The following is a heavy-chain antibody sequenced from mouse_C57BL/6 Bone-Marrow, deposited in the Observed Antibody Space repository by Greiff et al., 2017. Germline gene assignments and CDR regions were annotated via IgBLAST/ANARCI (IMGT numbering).Heavy chain of an antibody. CDR3: ASSPYGGY. V-gene: IGHV1-85*01. CDR2: IYPRDGST. D-gene: IGHD1-1*01. J-gene: IGHJ2*01. CDR1: GYTFTSYD. Sequence: VKLVESGPELVKPGASVKLSCKASGYTFTSYDLNWVKQRPGQGLEWIGWIYPRDGSTEYNEKFKGKATLTVDTSSSTAYMELHSLTSEDSAVYFCASSPYGGYWGQGTTLTVSS.